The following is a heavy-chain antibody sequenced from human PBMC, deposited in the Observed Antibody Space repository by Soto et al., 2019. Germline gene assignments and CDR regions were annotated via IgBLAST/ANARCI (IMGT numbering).Heavy chain of an antibody. CDR2: ITSGLYGATT. CDR1: GFTFGDFA. CDR3: TRSLSFVASGRDWFDP. V-gene: IGHV3-49*03. D-gene: IGHD2-15*01. J-gene: IGHJ5*02. Sequence: EVQLVESGGGLVQPGRSLRLSCTPSGFTFGDFAMSWFRKAPGKGLEWIAFITSGLYGATTTYAASVKDRFTISRDDSKSMAYLQINSLKTEDTAMYYCTRSLSFVASGRDWFDPWGQGTLVTVSS.